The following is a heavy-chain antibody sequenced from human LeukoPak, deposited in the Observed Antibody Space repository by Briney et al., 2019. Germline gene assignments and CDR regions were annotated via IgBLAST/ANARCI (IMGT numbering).Heavy chain of an antibody. D-gene: IGHD2-15*01. CDR3: ARPDCSGGNCYLLIY. CDR2: IDPSDSYT. Sequence: GESLKISCKGSGYSFASYWISWVRQKPGKGLVEMGRIDPSDSYTDYSPSLQGHVTMSADKSISTAYLQWSSLKASDTAMYYCARPDCSGGNCYLLIYWGQGSLVTVSS. CDR1: GYSFASYW. J-gene: IGHJ4*02. V-gene: IGHV5-10-1*01.